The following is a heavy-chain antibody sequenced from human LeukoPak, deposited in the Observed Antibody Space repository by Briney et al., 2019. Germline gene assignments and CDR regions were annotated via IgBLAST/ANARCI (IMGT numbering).Heavy chain of an antibody. CDR2: ISAYNGNT. CDR1: GYTFTSYS. V-gene: IGHV1-18*01. Sequence: ASVKVSCKASGYTFTSYSSSRVRQAPGQGLEWMGWISAYNGNTIYAQKVKGRVTITTDTSTSTAYMELRSLKSPDTAVYYCAIAYYCSGGSCYSDYCGQGTLVTVSS. D-gene: IGHD2-15*01. J-gene: IGHJ4*02. CDR3: AIAYYCSGGSCYSDY.